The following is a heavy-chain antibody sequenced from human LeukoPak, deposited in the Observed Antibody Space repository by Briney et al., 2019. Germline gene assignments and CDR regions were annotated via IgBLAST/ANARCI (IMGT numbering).Heavy chain of an antibody. CDR1: GGSINNHY. J-gene: IGHJ4*02. Sequence: SETLSLTCTVSGGSINNHYWIWIRQPPGRGLEGIGFIYATGRTDYNPSFTSRATVSVDMSRYQFSLDLTSVTAADTAMYYCARYFEVAGRWYLDYWGQGTLVTVSS. CDR3: ARYFEVAGRWYLDY. D-gene: IGHD2-15*01. V-gene: IGHV4-4*08. CDR2: IYATGRT.